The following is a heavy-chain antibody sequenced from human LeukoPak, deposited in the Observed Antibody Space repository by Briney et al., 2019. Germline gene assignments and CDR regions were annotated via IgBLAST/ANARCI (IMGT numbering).Heavy chain of an antibody. CDR2: IYPGNSDT. Sequence: GESLKISCKASGYTFTHYWIGWVRQMPGKGLEWMGIIYPGNSDTRYSPSFQGQVTISADESISTAYLQWRSLKASDTAIYYCARHMAGNFWTGYNFDYWGQGALVTVSS. J-gene: IGHJ4*02. D-gene: IGHD3/OR15-3a*01. CDR1: GYTFTHYW. V-gene: IGHV5-51*01. CDR3: ARHMAGNFWTGYNFDY.